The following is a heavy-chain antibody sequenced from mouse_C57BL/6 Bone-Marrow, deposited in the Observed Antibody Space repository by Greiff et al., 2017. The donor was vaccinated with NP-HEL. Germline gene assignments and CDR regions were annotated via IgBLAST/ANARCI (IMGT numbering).Heavy chain of an antibody. CDR3: ARRFYYGSMYAMDY. D-gene: IGHD1-1*01. CDR1: GFTFSSYG. CDR2: ISSGGSYT. V-gene: IGHV5-6*02. J-gene: IGHJ4*01. Sequence: EVKLVESGGDLVKPGGSLKLSCAASGFTFSSYGMSWVRQTPDKRLEWVATISSGGSYTYYPDSVKGRFTISRDNAKNTLYLQMSSLKSEDTAMYYCARRFYYGSMYAMDYWGQGTSVTVSS.